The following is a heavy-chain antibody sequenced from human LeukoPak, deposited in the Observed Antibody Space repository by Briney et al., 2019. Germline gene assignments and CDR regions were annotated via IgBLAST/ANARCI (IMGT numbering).Heavy chain of an antibody. J-gene: IGHJ6*02. Sequence: SQTLSLTCTASGGSISSGSYYWSWIRQPAGKGLEWIGRIYTSGSTNYNPSLKSRVTISVDTSKNQFSLKLSSVTAADTAVYYCARDPGRDYYYYGMDVWGQGTTVTVSS. CDR2: IYTSGST. CDR1: GGSISSGSYY. V-gene: IGHV4-61*02. CDR3: ARDPGRDYYYYGMDV. D-gene: IGHD2-15*01.